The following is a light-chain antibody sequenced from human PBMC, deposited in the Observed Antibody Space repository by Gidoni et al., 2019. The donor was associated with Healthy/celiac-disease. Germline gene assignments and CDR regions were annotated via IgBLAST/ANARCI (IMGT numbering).Light chain of an antibody. CDR2: KAS. CDR3: QQYNSS. Sequence: DIQMTQSPSTLSASVGDRVTITCRASQSISSWLAWYQQKPGKAPNLLIYKASSLESGVPSRVSGSGSGTEFTLTISSLQPDDFATYYCQQYNSSFGQGTKVEIK. CDR1: QSISSW. J-gene: IGKJ1*01. V-gene: IGKV1-5*03.